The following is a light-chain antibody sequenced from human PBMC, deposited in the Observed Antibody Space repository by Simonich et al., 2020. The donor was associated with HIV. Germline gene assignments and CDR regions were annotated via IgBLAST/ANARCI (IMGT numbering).Light chain of an antibody. CDR1: QSLSSN. J-gene: IGKJ1*01. Sequence: EIVMTQSPATLSVSPGERATLSCRASQSLSSNLAWYQQKPGQAPRLLIYGASTRATGIPARFSGRGSGTEFTLTISSMQSEDFAVYYCQQYNNWPTWTFGQGTKVEIK. V-gene: IGKV3-15*01. CDR2: GAS. CDR3: QQYNNWPTWT.